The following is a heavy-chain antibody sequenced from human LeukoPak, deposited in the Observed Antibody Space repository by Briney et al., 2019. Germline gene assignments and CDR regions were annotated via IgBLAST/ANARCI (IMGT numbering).Heavy chain of an antibody. CDR2: VYRSGTT. CDR3: ARDRDRNSYGYPSEGYGMDV. J-gene: IGHJ6*02. CDR1: GDSISKNNYY. Sequence: PSETLSLTCTVSGDSISKNNYYWGWIRQPPGKGLEWIGSVYRSGTTYYNPSLKSRVTISVDTSKNQFSLKLSSVTAADTAVYYCARDRDRNSYGYPSEGYGMDVWGQGTTVTVSS. D-gene: IGHD5-18*01. V-gene: IGHV4-39*07.